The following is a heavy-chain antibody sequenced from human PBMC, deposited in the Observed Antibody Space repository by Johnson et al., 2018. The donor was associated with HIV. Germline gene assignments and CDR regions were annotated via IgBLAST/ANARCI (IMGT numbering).Heavy chain of an antibody. CDR1: GFTFSSYG. J-gene: IGHJ3*02. V-gene: IGHV3-30*18. CDR2: ISYDGSNK. D-gene: IGHD3-16*01. Sequence: QVQLVESGGGVVQPGRSLRLSCAASGFTFSSYGMHWVRQAPGKGLEWVAVISYDGSNKYSADSVKGRFTISRDNSKNTLFLQMNSLRDEDTAVYYCAKSAASAGGDDAFDIWGLGTMVTVSS. CDR3: AKSAASAGGDDAFDI.